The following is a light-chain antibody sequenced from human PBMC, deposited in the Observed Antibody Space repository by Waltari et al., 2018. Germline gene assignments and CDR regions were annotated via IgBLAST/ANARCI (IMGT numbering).Light chain of an antibody. CDR2: DTS. CDR1: QSVTNY. CDR3: QQRRNWPLT. V-gene: IGKV3-11*01. J-gene: IGKJ4*01. Sequence: DIVLTQSPAILSLSPGERASLSCRASQSVTNYLAWYQQKPGQAPRLLIYDTSNRAACIPARFSGSGFETDFTLTISSLEPEDFAVYYCQQRRNWPLTFGGGTKVEIK.